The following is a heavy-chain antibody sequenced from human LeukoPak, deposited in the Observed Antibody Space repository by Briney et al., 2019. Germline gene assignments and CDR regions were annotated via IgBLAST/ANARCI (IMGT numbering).Heavy chain of an antibody. Sequence: PGGSLRLSCAASGFTVSSNYMSWVRQAPGKGLEWVSVIYSGGSTYYADSVKGRFTISRDNSKNTLYLQMNSLRAEDTAVYYCAKQRRLLYYMDVWGKGTTVTVSS. CDR2: IYSGGST. J-gene: IGHJ6*03. CDR1: GFTVSSNY. CDR3: AKQRRLLYYMDV. V-gene: IGHV3-66*04. D-gene: IGHD2-15*01.